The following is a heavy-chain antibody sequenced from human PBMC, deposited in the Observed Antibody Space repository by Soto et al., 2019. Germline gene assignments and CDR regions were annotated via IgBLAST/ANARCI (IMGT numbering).Heavy chain of an antibody. Sequence: QVRLEESGPGLVKPSETLSLICSVSGGSVNNANYFWNWIRHHPENGLEWIGYIYYSGSTRYNPSFQTRATLSIDTSKNQFSLRLNSVTVADTAVYFCARDADYGGSRGGMDVWGRGTTGTV. CDR2: IYYSGST. CDR1: GGSVNNANYF. J-gene: IGHJ6*02. D-gene: IGHD4-17*01. CDR3: ARDADYGGSRGGMDV. V-gene: IGHV4-31*03.